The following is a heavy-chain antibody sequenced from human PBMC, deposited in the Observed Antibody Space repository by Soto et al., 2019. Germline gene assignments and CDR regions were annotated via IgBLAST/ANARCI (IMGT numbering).Heavy chain of an antibody. J-gene: IGHJ6*03. D-gene: IGHD3-10*01. V-gene: IGHV3-23*01. Sequence: LLESGGGLAQPGGSLSLSCAASGLPFSSYAMNWVRQPPGKGLECVSATSGSGGNTYYADSVKGLFTISRDKSKNTLYLQIDSLRAEDTAVYYWAKGSTSSHYPTYYLYYMDVWGKGTTVTVSS. CDR1: GLPFSSYA. CDR2: TSGSGGNT. CDR3: AKGSTSSHYPTYYLYYMDV.